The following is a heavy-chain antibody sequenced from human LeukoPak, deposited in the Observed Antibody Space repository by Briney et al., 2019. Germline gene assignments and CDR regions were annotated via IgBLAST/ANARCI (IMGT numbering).Heavy chain of an antibody. CDR1: GYTFTSYY. CDR3: ARYERDIVVVPAATKRWFDP. J-gene: IGHJ5*02. V-gene: IGHV1-46*01. Sequence: ASVKVSCKASGYTFTSYYMHWVRQAPGQGLEWMGIINPSGGSTSYAQKFQGRVTMTRDTSTSTVYMELSSLRSEDTAVYYCARYERDIVVVPAATKRWFDPWGQGTLVTVSS. CDR2: INPSGGST. D-gene: IGHD2-2*01.